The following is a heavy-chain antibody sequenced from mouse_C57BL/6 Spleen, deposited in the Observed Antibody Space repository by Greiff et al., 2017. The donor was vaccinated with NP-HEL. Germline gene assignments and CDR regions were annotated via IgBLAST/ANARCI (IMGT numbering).Heavy chain of an antibody. J-gene: IGHJ1*03. V-gene: IGHV6-6*01. D-gene: IGHD1-1*01. CDR3: TRTLYYGSSYDWYFDV. Sequence: DVMLVESGGGLVQPGGSMKLSCAASGFTFSDAWMDWVRQSPEKGLEWVAEIRNKANNHATYYAESVKGRFTISRDDSKSSVYLQMNSLRAEDTGIYYCTRTLYYGSSYDWYFDVWGTGTTVTVSS. CDR1: GFTFSDAW. CDR2: IRNKANNHAT.